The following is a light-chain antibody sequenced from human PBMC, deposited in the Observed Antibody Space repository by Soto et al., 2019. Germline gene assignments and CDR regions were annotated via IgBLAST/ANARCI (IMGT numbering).Light chain of an antibody. CDR3: CSYAGRSTFEV. J-gene: IGLJ3*02. CDR2: EGS. Sequence: QSALTQPASVSGSPGQSITISCTGTSSVVATFNLVSWYQQHPGKAPKLMIYEGSKRPAGVSNRFSGSRSGNTASLTISGLQDEDEADYYCCSYAGRSTFEVFGGGTKLTVL. CDR1: SSVVATFNL. V-gene: IGLV2-23*03.